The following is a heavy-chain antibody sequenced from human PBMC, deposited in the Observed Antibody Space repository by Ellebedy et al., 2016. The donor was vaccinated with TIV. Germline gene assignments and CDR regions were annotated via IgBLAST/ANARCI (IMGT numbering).Heavy chain of an antibody. D-gene: IGHD1-26*01. CDR1: GYTFTSYD. CDR3: ARDVAGATTFNWFDP. CDR2: MNPNSGNT. V-gene: IGHV1-8*01. Sequence: ASVKVSXXASGYTFTSYDINWVRQATGQGLEWMGWMNPNSGNTGYAQKFQGRVTMTRNTSISTAYMELSSLRSEDTAVYYCARDVAGATTFNWFDPWGQGTLVTVSS. J-gene: IGHJ5*02.